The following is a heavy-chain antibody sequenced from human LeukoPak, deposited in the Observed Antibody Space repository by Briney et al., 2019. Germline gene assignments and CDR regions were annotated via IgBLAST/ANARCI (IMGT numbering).Heavy chain of an antibody. CDR1: GFTFSTYS. D-gene: IGHD2-21*02. V-gene: IGHV3-48*02. CDR3: ARGGDLPLDY. Sequence: PGGSLRLSCAASGFTFSTYSMNWVRQVPGKGLEWVSYISSTSSTIYYADSVKGRFTISRDNSKNSLSLQMNSLRDEDTAVYYCARGGDLPLDYWGQGTLVTVSS. CDR2: ISSTSSTI. J-gene: IGHJ4*02.